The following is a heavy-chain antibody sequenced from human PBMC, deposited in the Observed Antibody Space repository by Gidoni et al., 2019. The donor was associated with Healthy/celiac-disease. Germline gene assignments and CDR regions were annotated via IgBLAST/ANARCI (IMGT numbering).Heavy chain of an antibody. CDR2: IYHSGST. Sequence: QVQLQESGPGLVKPSETLSLTCAVSGYSISSGYYWGWIRQPPGKGLEWIGSIYHSGSTYYNPSLKSRVTISVDTSKNQFSLKLSSVTAADTAVYYCARHAVAVAGSYYWGQGTLVTVSS. D-gene: IGHD6-19*01. CDR3: ARHAVAVAGSYY. V-gene: IGHV4-38-2*01. CDR1: GYSISSGYY. J-gene: IGHJ4*02.